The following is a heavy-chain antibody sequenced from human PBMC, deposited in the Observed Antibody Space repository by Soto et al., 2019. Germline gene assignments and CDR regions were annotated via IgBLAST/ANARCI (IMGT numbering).Heavy chain of an antibody. CDR2: IYTSGST. V-gene: IGHV4-4*07. Sequence: RCIKKPALNLLAWIGRIYTSGSTNYNPSLKSRVTMSVDTSKNQFSLKLSSVTAADTAVHYCARDRDLRSHFWSGHYITQGIDVWGQGTKVTV. CDR3: ARDRDLRSHFWSGHYITQGIDV. J-gene: IGHJ6*02. D-gene: IGHD3-3*02.